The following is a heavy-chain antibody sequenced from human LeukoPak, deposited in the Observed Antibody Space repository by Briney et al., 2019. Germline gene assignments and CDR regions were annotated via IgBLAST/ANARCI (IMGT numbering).Heavy chain of an antibody. D-gene: IGHD3-22*01. CDR2: ISAYNGNT. CDR3: ARTHKPYYYDGSGYYVLGY. CDR1: GYTFTSYG. V-gene: IGHV1-18*01. Sequence: ASVKVSCKASGYTFTSYGISWVRQAPGQGLEWMGWISAYNGNTNYAQKLQGRVIMTTDTSTSTAYMELRSLRSDDTAVYYCARTHKPYYYDGSGYYVLGYWGQGTLVTVS. J-gene: IGHJ4*02.